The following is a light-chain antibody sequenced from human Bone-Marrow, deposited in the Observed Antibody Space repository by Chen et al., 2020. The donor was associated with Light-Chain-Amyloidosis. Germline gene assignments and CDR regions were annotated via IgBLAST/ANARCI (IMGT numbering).Light chain of an antibody. CDR2: DDS. J-gene: IGLJ3*02. V-gene: IGLV3-21*02. CDR3: QVWDRSSDRPV. Sequence: SYVLTQPSSVSVAPGQTATIACGGNNIGSTSVHWYQQTPGPAPLLVVYDDSDRPSGIPERLSGSNYGNTATLTISRVEAGDEADYYGQVWDRSSDRPVFSGGTQLTVL. CDR1: NIGSTS.